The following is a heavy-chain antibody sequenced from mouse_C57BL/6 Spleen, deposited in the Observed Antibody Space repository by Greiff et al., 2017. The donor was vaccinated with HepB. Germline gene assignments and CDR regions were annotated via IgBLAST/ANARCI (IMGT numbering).Heavy chain of an antibody. V-gene: IGHV1-59*01. CDR3: ARSYYAMDY. CDR1: GYTFTSYW. CDR2: IDPSDSYT. Sequence: QVQLQQPGAELVRPGTSVKLSCKASGYTFTSYWMHWVKQRPGQGLEWIGVIDPSDSYTNYNQKFKGKATLTVDTSSSTAYMQLSSLTYEDSAVYYCARSYYAMDYWGQGTSVTVSS. J-gene: IGHJ4*01.